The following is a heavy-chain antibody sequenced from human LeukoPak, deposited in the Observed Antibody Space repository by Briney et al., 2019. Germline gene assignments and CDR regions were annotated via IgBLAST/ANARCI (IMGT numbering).Heavy chain of an antibody. CDR3: ATSSWNDGDGVFDY. CDR1: GFIFSSYW. Sequence: PGRSLRLSCAASGFIFSSYWMTWVRQAPGKGLEWVANIRQDGSDKYYVDSVKGRFTISRDGAKNSLFLEMNSLRVEDTAVYYCATSSWNDGDGVFDYWGQGTLVTVSS. V-gene: IGHV3-7*01. D-gene: IGHD1-1*01. J-gene: IGHJ4*02. CDR2: IRQDGSDK.